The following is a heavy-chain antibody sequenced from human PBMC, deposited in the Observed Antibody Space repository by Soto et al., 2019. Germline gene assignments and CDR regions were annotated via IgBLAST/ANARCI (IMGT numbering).Heavy chain of an antibody. CDR1: GFTVSNNY. CDR3: ARDGVATNSYYYALDV. V-gene: IGHV3-53*01. J-gene: IGHJ6*02. D-gene: IGHD5-12*01. Sequence: EVQLVESGGALIQPGGSLRLSCAASGFTVSNNYMSWVRQAPGKGLECVSIIYTGGSTYYADSVKGRFTISRDNSKNTLYLQMNSLRAEDTAVYYCARDGVATNSYYYALDVWGPGTTVTVSS. CDR2: IYTGGST.